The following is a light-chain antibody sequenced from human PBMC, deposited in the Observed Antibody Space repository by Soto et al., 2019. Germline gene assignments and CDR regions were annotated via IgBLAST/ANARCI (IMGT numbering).Light chain of an antibody. Sequence: QSVLTQPPSVSGAPGQRVTISCTGSSSNIGAGYDVHWYRQLPGTAPKLLIYGNNNRPSGVPDRFSGSKSGTSASLAITGLQAEDEADYYCQSYDSSLYVFGTGTKVTVL. CDR3: QSYDSSLYV. CDR1: SSNIGAGYD. V-gene: IGLV1-40*01. J-gene: IGLJ1*01. CDR2: GNN.